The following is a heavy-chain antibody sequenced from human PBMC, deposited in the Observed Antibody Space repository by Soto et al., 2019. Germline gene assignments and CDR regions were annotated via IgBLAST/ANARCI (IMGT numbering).Heavy chain of an antibody. D-gene: IGHD6-13*01. CDR1: GVSIGSSSYY. V-gene: IGHV4-39*01. Sequence: PXETLSLTGTVSGVSIGSSSYYRGWKSQPPGKGLEWIGSIYYSGSTYYNPSLKSRVTISVDTSKNQFSLKLSSVTAADTAVYYCARLGGHSSSSNYYYYGMDVWGQGTTVTVSS. CDR2: IYYSGST. CDR3: ARLGGHSSSSNYYYYGMDV. J-gene: IGHJ6*02.